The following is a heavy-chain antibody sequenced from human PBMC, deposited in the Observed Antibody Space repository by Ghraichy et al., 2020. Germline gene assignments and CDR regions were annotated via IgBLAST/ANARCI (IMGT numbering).Heavy chain of an antibody. J-gene: IGHJ4*02. D-gene: IGHD4-11*01. Sequence: GGSLRLSCAASGFTFSSYSINWVRQAPGQGLEWVSYISSSSSTIYYADSVKGRFTISRDNAKNSLYLQMNSLRDEDTAVYYCARDHYYSNYASDYWGQGTLVTVSS. CDR3: ARDHYYSNYASDY. CDR1: GFTFSSYS. CDR2: ISSSSSTI. V-gene: IGHV3-48*02.